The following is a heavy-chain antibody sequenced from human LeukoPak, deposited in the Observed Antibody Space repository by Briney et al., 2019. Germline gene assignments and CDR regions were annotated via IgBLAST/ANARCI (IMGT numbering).Heavy chain of an antibody. CDR3: AETDYYGSGNLGDY. V-gene: IGHV3-23*01. CDR1: GFIFSHHG. J-gene: IGHJ4*02. CDR2: IRADAVTT. Sequence: GGSLRLSCATSGFIFSHHGMNWVRQAPGKGLEWVSGIRADAVTTYYADSVKGRFIISSDNSKNTVYLQMNSLSAEDAAVYYCAETDYYGSGNLGDYWGQGTLVTVSS. D-gene: IGHD3-10*01.